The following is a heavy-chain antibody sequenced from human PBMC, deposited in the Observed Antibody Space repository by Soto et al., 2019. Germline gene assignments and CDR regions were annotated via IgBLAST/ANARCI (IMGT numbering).Heavy chain of an antibody. V-gene: IGHV3-30*18. J-gene: IGHJ6*02. CDR3: AKDGPYCSGGSCYSFGLMDV. CDR2: ISYDGSNK. D-gene: IGHD2-15*01. CDR1: GFTFSSYG. Sequence: QVQLVESGGGVVQPGRSLRLSCAASGFTFSSYGMHWVGQAPGKGLEWVAVISYDGSNKYYADSVKGRFTISRDNSKNTLYLQMNSLRAEDTAVYYCAKDGPYCSGGSCYSFGLMDVWGQGTTVTVSS.